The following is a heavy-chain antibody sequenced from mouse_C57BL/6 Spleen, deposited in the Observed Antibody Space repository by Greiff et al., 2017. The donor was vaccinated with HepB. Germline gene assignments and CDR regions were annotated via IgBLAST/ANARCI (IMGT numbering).Heavy chain of an antibody. V-gene: IGHV1-74*01. CDR2: IHPSDSDT. CDR1: GYTFTSYW. CDR3: AIGVTTPVYAMDY. Sequence: QVQLQQPGAELVKPGASVKVSCKASGYTFTSYWMHWVKQRPGQGLEWIGRIHPSDSDTNYNQKFKGKATLTVDKSSSTAYMQLSSLTSEDSAVYYCAIGVTTPVYAMDYWGQGTSVTVSS. D-gene: IGHD2-2*01. J-gene: IGHJ4*01.